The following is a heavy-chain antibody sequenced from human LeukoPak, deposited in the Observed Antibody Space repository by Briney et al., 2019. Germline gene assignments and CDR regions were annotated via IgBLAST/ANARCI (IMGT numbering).Heavy chain of an antibody. J-gene: IGHJ4*02. Sequence: GGSLRLSCAASGFTFSSYGMHWGRQAPGKGLEWVAVISYDGSNKYYADSVKGRFTISRDNSKNTLYLQMNSLRAEDTAVYYCAKDLYLTGYSFDYWGQGTLVTVSS. V-gene: IGHV3-30*18. CDR3: AKDLYLTGYSFDY. CDR1: GFTFSSYG. CDR2: ISYDGSNK. D-gene: IGHD3-9*01.